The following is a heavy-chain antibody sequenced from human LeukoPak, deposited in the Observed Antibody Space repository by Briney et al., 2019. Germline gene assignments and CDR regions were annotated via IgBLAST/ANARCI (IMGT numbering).Heavy chain of an antibody. D-gene: IGHD5-18*01. J-gene: IGHJ6*03. CDR3: ARTTEGGYTYGYFYYYYMDV. CDR2: IYYSGST. Sequence: PSETLSLTCTVSGGSISSSSYYWGWIRQPPGKGLEWIGSIYYSGSTYYNPSLKSRVTISVDTSKNQFSLKLTSVTAADTAVYYCARTTEGGYTYGYFYYYYMDVWGKGITVTISS. CDR1: GGSISSSSYY. V-gene: IGHV4-39*07.